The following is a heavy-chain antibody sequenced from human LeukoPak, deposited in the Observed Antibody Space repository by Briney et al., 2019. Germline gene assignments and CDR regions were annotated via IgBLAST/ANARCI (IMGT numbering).Heavy chain of an antibody. Sequence: PGGSLRLSCAASGFTLSSYAMSWVRQAPGKGLEWVSAISRSGGSTYYADSVKGRFTISRDNSKNTLYLQMNSLRAEDTAVYYCARTYYDFWSGYYYYYMDVWGKGTTVTVSS. V-gene: IGHV3-23*01. CDR1: GFTLSSYA. CDR3: ARTYYDFWSGYYYYYMDV. D-gene: IGHD3-3*01. J-gene: IGHJ6*03. CDR2: ISRSGGST.